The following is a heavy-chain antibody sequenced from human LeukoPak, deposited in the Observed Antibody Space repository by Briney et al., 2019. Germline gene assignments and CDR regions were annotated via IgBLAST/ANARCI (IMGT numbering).Heavy chain of an antibody. CDR3: AKDRGRYYDSSGYYWGYYFDS. J-gene: IGHJ4*02. V-gene: IGHV3-23*01. CDR2: ISGSGGST. D-gene: IGHD3-22*01. Sequence: GGSLRLSCAASGFTFSNYAVNWVRQAPGKGLEWVSAISGSGGSTYYADSVKGRFTISRDNSKNTLYLQMSSLRAEDTAVYYCAKDRGRYYDSSGYYWGYYFDSWGQGVLVTVST. CDR1: GFTFSNYA.